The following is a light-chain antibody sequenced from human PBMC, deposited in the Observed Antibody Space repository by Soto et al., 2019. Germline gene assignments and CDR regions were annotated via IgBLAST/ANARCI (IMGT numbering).Light chain of an antibody. CDR2: YVS. Sequence: DVVMTQSPLSPPVTLGQPASISCRSSQSLLYSDGNTYLYWFQQRPGHSPRRLIYYVSNRDSGAPDRFSGSGSGTDFTLTISRLEPEDFAVYYCQQYDSSPYTFGQGTKLEIK. CDR1: QSLLYSDGNTY. CDR3: QQYDSSPYT. V-gene: IGKV2-30*01. J-gene: IGKJ2*01.